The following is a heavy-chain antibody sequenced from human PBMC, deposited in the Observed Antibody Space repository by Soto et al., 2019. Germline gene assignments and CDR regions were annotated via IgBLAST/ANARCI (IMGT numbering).Heavy chain of an antibody. D-gene: IGHD2-15*01. CDR3: ARAPDCGEGSCYRHFDL. J-gene: IGHJ4*02. CDR1: GFRFSDYY. CDR2: ISVTGDAI. V-gene: IGHV3-11*01. Sequence: GGSLRLSCAASGFRFSDYYMSWVRQAPGKGLEWVAYISVTGDAIYYADSVKGRFTISRDNDKKSVRLQMHTLRAEDAALYYCARAPDCGEGSCYRHFDLWGQGTRVTVSS.